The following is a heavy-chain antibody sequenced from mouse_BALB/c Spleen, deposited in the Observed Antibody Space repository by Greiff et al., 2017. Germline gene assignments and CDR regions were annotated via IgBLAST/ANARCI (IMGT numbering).Heavy chain of an antibody. CDR1: GYTFTSYV. CDR3: APTGTDYAMDY. J-gene: IGHJ4*01. CDR2: INPYNDGT. D-gene: IGHD4-1*02. V-gene: IGHV1-14*01. Sequence: VQLKESGPELVKPGASVKMSCKASGYTFTSYVMHWVKQKPGQGLEWIGYINPYNDGTKYNEKFKGKATLTSDKSSSTVYMELSSLTSEDSAVYYCAPTGTDYAMDYWGQGTSVTVSS.